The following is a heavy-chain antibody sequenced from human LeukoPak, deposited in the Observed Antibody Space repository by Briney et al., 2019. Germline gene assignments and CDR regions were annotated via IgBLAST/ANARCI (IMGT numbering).Heavy chain of an antibody. CDR1: GFPFSSYA. J-gene: IGHJ4*02. Sequence: PGGSLRLSCAASGFPFSSYAMSWVRRALGKGLEWVSTISNSDDSTYYADSVKGRFTISRDNSENTLFLRMNSLRAEDTAVYYCAKATGYLLWGQGTLVIVSS. D-gene: IGHD1-14*01. V-gene: IGHV3-23*01. CDR2: ISNSDDST. CDR3: AKATGYLL.